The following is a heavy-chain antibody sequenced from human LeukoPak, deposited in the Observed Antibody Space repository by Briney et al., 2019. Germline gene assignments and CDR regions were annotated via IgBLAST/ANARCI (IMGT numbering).Heavy chain of an antibody. Sequence: AASVKVSCKVSGYTLTELSMYWVRQAPGKGLEWMGGFDPEDGETIYAQKFQGRVTMTEDTSTDTAYMELSSLRSEDTAVYYCATEYYYDSSGPTPLDYWGQGTLVTVSS. V-gene: IGHV1-24*01. D-gene: IGHD3-22*01. CDR1: GYTLTELS. J-gene: IGHJ4*02. CDR3: ATEYYYDSSGPTPLDY. CDR2: FDPEDGET.